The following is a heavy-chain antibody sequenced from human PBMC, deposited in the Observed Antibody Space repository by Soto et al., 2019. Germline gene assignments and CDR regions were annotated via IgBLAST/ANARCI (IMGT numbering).Heavy chain of an antibody. J-gene: IGHJ4*02. CDR1: GDTFTSYD. Sequence: QVQLVQSGAEVKKPGASVKVSCKASGDTFTSYDINWVRQATGQGLEWMGWMNPNSGNTGYAQKFQGRVTITRNTYISTAYLELSGLRAEDMAVDYCARGPHRDYWGQGTLVTVSS. CDR2: MNPNSGNT. V-gene: IGHV1-8*01. CDR3: ARGPHRDY.